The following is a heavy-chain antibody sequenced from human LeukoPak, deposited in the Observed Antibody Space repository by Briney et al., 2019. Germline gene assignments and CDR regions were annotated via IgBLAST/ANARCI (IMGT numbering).Heavy chain of an antibody. Sequence: ASVKVSCKASGYTFTDFGVSWVRQAPGQGLEWMGWISAYNGNTNYAQKLQGRVTMTTDTSTSTAYMELRSLRSDDTAVYYCARWPVVVVAAIPYYYYGMDVWGQGTTVTVSS. V-gene: IGHV1-18*01. CDR3: ARWPVVVVAAIPYYYYGMDV. D-gene: IGHD2-15*01. CDR2: ISAYNGNT. J-gene: IGHJ6*02. CDR1: GYTFTDFG.